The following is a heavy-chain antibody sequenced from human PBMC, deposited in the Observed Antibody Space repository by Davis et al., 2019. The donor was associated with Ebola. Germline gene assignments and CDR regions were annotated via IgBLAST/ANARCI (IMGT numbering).Heavy chain of an antibody. CDR3: ARGITMVQGRGWFDP. CDR1: GYTFSTYG. D-gene: IGHD3-10*01. V-gene: IGHV1-18*01. CDR2: ISYYNGDT. Sequence: ASVKVSCKASGYTFSTYGISWVRQAPGQGLEWMGWISYYNGDTDYAQKFQGRVTMTTDTSTSTAYMELRSLRSDDTAVYYCARGITMVQGRGWFDPWGQGTLVTVSS. J-gene: IGHJ5*02.